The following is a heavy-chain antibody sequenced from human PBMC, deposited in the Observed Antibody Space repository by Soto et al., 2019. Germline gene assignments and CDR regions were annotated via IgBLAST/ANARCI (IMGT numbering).Heavy chain of an antibody. CDR3: AKXDFWSGPVDYYYYGMDV. J-gene: IGHJ6*02. CDR2: ISVRDGST. Sequence: GGSLRLSCAASRFTFSNFAMTWVRQAAGKGLEWVSTISVRDGSTYYADSVKGRFTISRDNSKNTLYLQMNSLRAEDTAVYYCAKXDFWSGPVDYYYYGMDVWGQGTTVTVSS. V-gene: IGHV3-23*01. CDR1: RFTFSNFA. D-gene: IGHD3-3*01.